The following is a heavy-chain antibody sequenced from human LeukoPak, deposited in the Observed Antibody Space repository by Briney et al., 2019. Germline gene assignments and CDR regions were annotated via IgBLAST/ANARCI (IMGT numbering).Heavy chain of an antibody. V-gene: IGHV4-59*01. CDR2: IYYSGST. D-gene: IGHD1-26*01. J-gene: IGHJ3*02. CDR1: GGSISSYY. CDR3: ARSQWEPWSFDI. Sequence: SETLSLTCTVSGGSISSYYWSWIRQPPGKGLEWIGYIYYSGSTNYNPSLKSRVTISVDTSKNQFSLKLSSVTAADTAVYYCARSQWEPWSFDIWGQGTMVTVSS.